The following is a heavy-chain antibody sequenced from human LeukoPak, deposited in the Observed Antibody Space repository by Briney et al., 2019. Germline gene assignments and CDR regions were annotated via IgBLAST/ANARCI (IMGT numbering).Heavy chain of an antibody. Sequence: SETLSLTCAVYDGSFSDFYWSWIRQPPGKGLEWIGEINHIGTTNYNPSFKSRVSISVDTSKNQFSLRLNSVTAEDTAVYYCARDPPEYSSSWSEYYFDYWGQGTLVTVSS. J-gene: IGHJ4*02. D-gene: IGHD6-13*01. CDR1: DGSFSDFY. CDR3: ARDPPEYSSSWSEYYFDY. V-gene: IGHV4-34*01. CDR2: INHIGTT.